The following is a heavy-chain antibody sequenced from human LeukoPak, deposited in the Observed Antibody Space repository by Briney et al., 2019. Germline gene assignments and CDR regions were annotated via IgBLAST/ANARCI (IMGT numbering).Heavy chain of an antibody. Sequence: PGGSLRLSCAASGFTFSSYNMNWVRQAPGKGLEWVSYISSSSSIMYYADSVKGRFTISRDNAKNSLYLQMNSLRAEDSALYYCAKDKEYTGTYGLFDYWGQGTLVTVSS. CDR2: ISSSSSIM. J-gene: IGHJ4*02. CDR1: GFTFSSYN. D-gene: IGHD1-26*01. CDR3: AKDKEYTGTYGLFDY. V-gene: IGHV3-48*01.